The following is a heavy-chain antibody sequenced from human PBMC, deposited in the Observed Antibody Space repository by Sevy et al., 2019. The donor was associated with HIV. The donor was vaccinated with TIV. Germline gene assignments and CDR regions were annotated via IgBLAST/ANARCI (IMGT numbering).Heavy chain of an antibody. Sequence: ASVKVSCKASGYSFTGYYVHWLRXAPGQGLEWMGWINPGTGGTYFARRFQDRVTLTTGKSITTAFMELNGLTFEDTAVYYCARMGDYADTSGYYPLKYWGQGTLVTVSS. CDR3: ARMGDYADTSGYYPLKY. CDR2: INPGTGGT. CDR1: GYSFTGYY. J-gene: IGHJ4*02. V-gene: IGHV1-2*02. D-gene: IGHD3-22*01.